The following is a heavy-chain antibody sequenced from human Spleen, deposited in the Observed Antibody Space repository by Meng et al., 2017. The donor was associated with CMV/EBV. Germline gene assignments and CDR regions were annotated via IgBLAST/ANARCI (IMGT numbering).Heavy chain of an antibody. Sequence: QVQLVQSGAEVKKPGASVKVSCKASGYTFTGYYIHWVRQAPGQGLEWMGRINPNSDGTIYVQDFKGRVTITRDTSINTAYMELTRLRSDDTAVYYCALDYDNYGYYYAFDYWGQGTLVTVSS. CDR3: ALDYDNYGYYYAFDY. V-gene: IGHV1-2*06. CDR1: GYTFTGYY. CDR2: INPNSDGT. D-gene: IGHD3-22*01. J-gene: IGHJ4*02.